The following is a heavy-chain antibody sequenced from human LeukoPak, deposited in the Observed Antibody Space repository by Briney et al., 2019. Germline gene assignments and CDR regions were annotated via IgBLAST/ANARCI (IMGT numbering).Heavy chain of an antibody. Sequence: PGGSLRLSCAASGFTFSNYGMHWVRQAPGKGLEWVAVISYDGSNKYYADSVKGRFTISRDNSKNTLYLQMNSLRAEDTAVYYCARVPGYDSSGYFDYWGQGTLVTVSS. V-gene: IGHV3-30*19. D-gene: IGHD3-22*01. CDR3: ARVPGYDSSGYFDY. CDR1: GFTFSNYG. J-gene: IGHJ4*02. CDR2: ISYDGSNK.